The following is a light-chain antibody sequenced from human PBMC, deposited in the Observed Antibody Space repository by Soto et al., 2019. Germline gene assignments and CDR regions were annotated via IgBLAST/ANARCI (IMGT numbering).Light chain of an antibody. CDR2: EVS. CDR1: SSDVGGYNY. Sequence: QSALTQPPSASGSPGQSVTISCTGTSSDVGGYNYVSWYQQHPGKAPKLMIYEVSKRPSGVPDRFSGSESVNTASLTVSGLQAEDEADYYCSSYAGSNTVVFGGGTKLTVL. V-gene: IGLV2-8*01. CDR3: SSYAGSNTVV. J-gene: IGLJ2*01.